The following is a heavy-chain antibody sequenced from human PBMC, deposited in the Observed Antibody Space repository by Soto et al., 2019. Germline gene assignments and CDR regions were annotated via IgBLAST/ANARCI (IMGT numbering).Heavy chain of an antibody. CDR2: IIPILGIA. J-gene: IGHJ5*02. CDR3: ARERGPGVPYGDHVGWFDP. CDR1: GGTFSSYT. Sequence: QVQLVQSGAEVKKPGSSVKVSCKASGGTFSSYTISWVRQAPGQGLEWMGRIIPILGIANYAQKFQGRVTITADKSTSTAYMELSSLRSEDTAVYYCARERGPGVPYGDHVGWFDPWGQGTLVTVSS. D-gene: IGHD4-17*01. V-gene: IGHV1-69*08.